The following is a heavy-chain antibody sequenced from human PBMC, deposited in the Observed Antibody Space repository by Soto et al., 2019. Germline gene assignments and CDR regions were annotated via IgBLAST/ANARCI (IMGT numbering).Heavy chain of an antibody. Sequence: GGSLRLSCAASGFTFSGSAMYWVRQASGKGLEWVGRIRSKANDYATAYAASVKGRFTISRDDSKNTAYLQMNSLKTEDTAVYYCSSYSGSPHDAFDIWGKGTMVTVSS. D-gene: IGHD1-26*01. V-gene: IGHV3-73*01. CDR3: SSYSGSPHDAFDI. CDR2: IRSKANDYAT. CDR1: GFTFSGSA. J-gene: IGHJ3*02.